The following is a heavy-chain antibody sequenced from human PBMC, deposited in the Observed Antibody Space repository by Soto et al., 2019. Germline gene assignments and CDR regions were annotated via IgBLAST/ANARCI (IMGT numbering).Heavy chain of an antibody. CDR2: IYYSGST. D-gene: IGHD1-7*01. V-gene: IGHV4-39*01. CDR1: GGSISSSSYY. J-gene: IGHJ4*02. CDR3: ARQPHWNYMPIDY. Sequence: LSLTCTVSGGSISSSSYYWGWIRQPPGKGLEWIGSIYYSGSTYYNPSLKSRVTISVDTSKNQFSLKLSSVTAADTAVYYCARQPHWNYMPIDYWGQGTLVTVSS.